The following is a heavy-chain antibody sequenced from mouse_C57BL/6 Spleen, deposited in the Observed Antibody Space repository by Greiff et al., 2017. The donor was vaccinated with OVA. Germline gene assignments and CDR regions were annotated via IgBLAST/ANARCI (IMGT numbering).Heavy chain of an antibody. J-gene: IGHJ1*03. Sequence: QVQLQQSGAELARPGASVKLSCKASGYTFTSSGISWVKQRTGQGLEWIGEIYPRSGNTYYNEKFKGKATLTADKSSSTAYMELRSLTSEDSAVYFCARSSSPYYYGSSYGYFDVWGTGTTVTVSS. V-gene: IGHV1-81*01. CDR1: GYTFTSSG. D-gene: IGHD1-1*01. CDR2: IYPRSGNT. CDR3: ARSSSPYYYGSSYGYFDV.